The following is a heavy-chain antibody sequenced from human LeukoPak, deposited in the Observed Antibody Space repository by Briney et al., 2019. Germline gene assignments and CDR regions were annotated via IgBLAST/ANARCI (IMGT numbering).Heavy chain of an antibody. CDR2: IYPKTGGT. D-gene: IGHD1-26*01. V-gene: IGHV1-2*02. J-gene: IGHJ5*02. CDR3: AGPWDQVGFAP. CDR1: GYTFTGYY. Sequence: ASVKVSCKASGYTFTGYYLHWVRQAPGQGLEWMGWIYPKTGGTSYAQKFQGRVTMTRATSISTAYMELIGLRSADTAVYYCAGPWDQVGFAPWGQGTLVSVSS.